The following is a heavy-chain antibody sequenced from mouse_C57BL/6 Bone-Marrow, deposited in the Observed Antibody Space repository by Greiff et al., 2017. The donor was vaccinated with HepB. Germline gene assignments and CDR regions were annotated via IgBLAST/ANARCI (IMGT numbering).Heavy chain of an antibody. CDR1: GYTFTSYW. D-gene: IGHD4-1*01. V-gene: IGHV1-74*01. CDR2: IHPSDSET. Sequence: VQLQQSGAELVKPGASVKVSCKASGYTFTSYWMHWVKQRPGQGLEWIGRIHPSDSETNYNHKFKGKATLTVDKSSSTAYMQLSSLTSEDSAVYYCATNWDVDYWGQGTTLTVSS. CDR3: ATNWDVDY. J-gene: IGHJ2*01.